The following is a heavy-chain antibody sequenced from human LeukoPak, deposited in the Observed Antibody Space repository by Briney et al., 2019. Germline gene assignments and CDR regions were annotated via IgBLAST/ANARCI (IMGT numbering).Heavy chain of an antibody. V-gene: IGHV3-23*01. CDR1: GFTFNNYA. CDR3: AKVRGGSYLYDAFDI. D-gene: IGHD3-22*01. CDR2: INGGGGRT. J-gene: IGHJ3*02. Sequence: GGSLRLSCAASGFTFNNYAMSWVRQAPGKGLEWVSDINGGGGRTYYAVSVKGRFTISRDNSKNTLYLQMNSLRAEDTAVYYCAKVRGGSYLYDAFDIWGQGTMVTVSS.